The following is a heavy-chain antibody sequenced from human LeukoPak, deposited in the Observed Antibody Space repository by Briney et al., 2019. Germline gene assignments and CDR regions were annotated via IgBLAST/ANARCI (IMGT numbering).Heavy chain of an antibody. CDR1: GYTFTSYG. V-gene: IGHV1-18*01. D-gene: IGHD1-26*01. CDR2: ISAYNGNT. CDR3: ARASGSYSRNYYMDV. J-gene: IGHJ6*03. Sequence: ASVKVSCKASGYTFTSYGISWVRQAPGQGLEWMGWISAYNGNTNYAQKLQGRVTMTTDTSTSTAYMELRCLRSDDTAVYYCARASGSYSRNYYMDVWGKGTTVTVSS.